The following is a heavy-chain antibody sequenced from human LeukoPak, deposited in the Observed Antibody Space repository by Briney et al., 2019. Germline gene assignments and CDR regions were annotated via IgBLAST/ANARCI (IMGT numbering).Heavy chain of an antibody. V-gene: IGHV3-33*06. CDR2: IWYDRSNK. J-gene: IGHJ5*01. CDR1: GFTFSSYA. D-gene: IGHD5-24*01. CDR3: AKDPGSLGSSDGRWNWFDS. Sequence: GGSLRLSCAASGFTFSSYAMHWVRQAPGKGLEWVAVIWYDRSNKYYADSVKGRFTISRDNSKNTLYLQMNSLRAEDTAVYYCAKDPGSLGSSDGRWNWFDSWGQGTLVTVSS.